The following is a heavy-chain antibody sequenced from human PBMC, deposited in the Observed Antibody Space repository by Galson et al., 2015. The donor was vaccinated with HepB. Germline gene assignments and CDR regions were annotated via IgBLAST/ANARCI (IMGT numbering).Heavy chain of an antibody. D-gene: IGHD1-1*01. CDR1: GFTFSSYG. Sequence: SLRLSCAASGFTFSSYGMHWVRQAPGKGLEWVAVIWYDGSNKYYADSVKGRFTISRDNSKNTLYLQMNSLRAEDTAVYYCARDDIVWNYYYYGMDVWGQGTTVTVSS. CDR2: IWYDGSNK. CDR3: ARDDIVWNYYYYGMDV. J-gene: IGHJ6*02. V-gene: IGHV3-33*01.